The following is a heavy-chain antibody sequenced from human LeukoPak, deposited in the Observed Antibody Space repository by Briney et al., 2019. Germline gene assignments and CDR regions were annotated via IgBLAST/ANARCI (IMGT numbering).Heavy chain of an antibody. CDR1: GYTLTELS. V-gene: IGHV1-24*01. CDR3: ASLDYVWGSYRYARDY. Sequence: ASVKVSCKVSGYTLTELSMHWVRQAPGKGLEWMGGFDPEDGETIYAQKFQGRVTMTEDTSTDTAYMELSSLRSKDTAVYYCASLDYVWGSYRYARDYWGQGTLVTVSS. J-gene: IGHJ4*02. CDR2: FDPEDGET. D-gene: IGHD3-16*02.